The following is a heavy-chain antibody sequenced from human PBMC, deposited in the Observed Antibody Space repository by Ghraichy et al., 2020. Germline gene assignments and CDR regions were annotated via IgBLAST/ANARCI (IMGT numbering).Heavy chain of an antibody. J-gene: IGHJ5*02. Sequence: GGSLRLSCAASGFTFTNYAMSWVRQAPGKGLEWVSSISTSGSTTGYADSVKGRFTISRDNSKNTLCLQMNSLRAEDTAIYYCAKDLSPGITWGQETLVTVSS. CDR2: ISTSGSTT. V-gene: IGHV3-23*01. CDR3: AKDLSPGIT. D-gene: IGHD3-10*01. CDR1: GFTFTNYA.